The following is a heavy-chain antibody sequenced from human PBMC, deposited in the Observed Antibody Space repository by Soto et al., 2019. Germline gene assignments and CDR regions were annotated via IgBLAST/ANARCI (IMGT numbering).Heavy chain of an antibody. D-gene: IGHD5-18*01. CDR3: ARAGYRYGPTSWFDP. J-gene: IGHJ5*02. V-gene: IGHV1-69*13. Sequence: SVKVSCKASGGTFSSYAISWVRQAPGQGLEWMGGIIPIFGTANYAQKFQGRVTITADESTSTAYMELSSLRSEDTAVYYCARAGYRYGPTSWFDPWGEGTVVTVSS. CDR2: IIPIFGTA. CDR1: GGTFSSYA.